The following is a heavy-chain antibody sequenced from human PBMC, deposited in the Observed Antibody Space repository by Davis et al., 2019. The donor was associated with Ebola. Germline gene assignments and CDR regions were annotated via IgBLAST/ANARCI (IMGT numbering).Heavy chain of an antibody. J-gene: IGHJ4*02. CDR3: AKRGRQGPGTTDFDY. D-gene: IGHD1-14*01. CDR1: GFTVSNYY. CDR2: LYLNGNT. V-gene: IGHV3-53*01. Sequence: GGSLRLSCAASGFTVSNYYMNWVRQAPGKGLQWVSALYLNGNTYYADSVGGRFTISRDNSENTLSLQMNSLRAEDSAVYYCAKRGRQGPGTTDFDYWGQGTVVTVSS.